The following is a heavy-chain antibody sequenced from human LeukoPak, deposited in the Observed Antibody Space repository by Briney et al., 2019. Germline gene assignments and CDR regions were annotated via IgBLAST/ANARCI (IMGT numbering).Heavy chain of an antibody. CDR2: INHSGST. V-gene: IGHV4-34*01. CDR3: ARGGRYQLPLGFDP. Sequence: PSETLSLTCAVYGGSFSGYYWSWIRQPPGKGLEWIGEINHSGSTNYNPSLKSRVTISVDTSKNQFSLKLSSVTAADTAVYYCARGGRYQLPLGFDPWGQGTPVTVSS. D-gene: IGHD2-2*01. J-gene: IGHJ5*02. CDR1: GGSFSGYY.